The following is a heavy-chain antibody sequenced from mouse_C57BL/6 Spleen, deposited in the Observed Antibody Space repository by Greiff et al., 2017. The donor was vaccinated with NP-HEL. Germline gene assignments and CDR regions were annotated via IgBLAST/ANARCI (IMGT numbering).Heavy chain of an antibody. D-gene: IGHD2-3*01. Sequence: EVQLQQSGPGMVKPSQSLSLTCTVTGYSITSGYDWHWIRHFPGNKLEWMGYISYSGSTNYNPSLKSRISITHDPSKNHFFLKLNSVTTEDTATYYCARGDDYVDYWGQGTTLTVSS. CDR1: GYSITSGYD. CDR3: ARGDDYVDY. CDR2: ISYSGST. V-gene: IGHV3-1*01. J-gene: IGHJ2*01.